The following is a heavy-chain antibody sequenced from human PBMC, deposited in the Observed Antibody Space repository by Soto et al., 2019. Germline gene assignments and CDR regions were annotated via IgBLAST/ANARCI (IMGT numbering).Heavy chain of an antibody. CDR2: ISSGGST. CDR1: GFTVSNFY. CDR3: ARDTFGGAYDFWH. V-gene: IGHV3-66*01. J-gene: IGHJ4*02. D-gene: IGHD3-3*01. Sequence: EVQLVESGGGLVQPGGSLRLSCAVSGFTVSNFYMTWVRQAPGKGLEWVSVISSGGSTYYADSVKGRFTISRDNSKNTLVLEMNSRRGGDTAVYYCARDTFGGAYDFWHGGQGTLVTVSS.